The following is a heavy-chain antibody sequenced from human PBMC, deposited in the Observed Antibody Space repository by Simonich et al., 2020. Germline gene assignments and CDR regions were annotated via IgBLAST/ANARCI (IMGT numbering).Heavy chain of an antibody. D-gene: IGHD6-13*01. Sequence: QLQLQESGPGLVKPSETLSLTCTVSGGYIGSSSYYWGWIRQPPGKGLEWIGSIYYSGCTYYHPSLKCRVTISVDTSKNQFSLKLSSVTAADTAVYYCARHAGFAFDIWGQGTMVTVSS. V-gene: IGHV4-39*01. CDR3: ARHAGFAFDI. J-gene: IGHJ3*02. CDR1: GGYIGSSSYY. CDR2: IYYSGCT.